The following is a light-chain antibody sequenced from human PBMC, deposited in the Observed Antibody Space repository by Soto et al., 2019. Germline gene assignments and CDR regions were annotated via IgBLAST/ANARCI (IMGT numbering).Light chain of an antibody. CDR2: AAS. V-gene: IGKV1-9*01. J-gene: IGKJ1*01. CDR3: LQYNGSYRT. CDR1: QGIDSS. Sequence: IRLTQSPSSLSASVGDRVTITCGASQGIDSSFAWYQQKPGKAPKLLIYAASSLQSGVPSRFSGSGSGTTFTLTISSLQPDDFATYYCLQYNGSYRTFGQGTKVDIK.